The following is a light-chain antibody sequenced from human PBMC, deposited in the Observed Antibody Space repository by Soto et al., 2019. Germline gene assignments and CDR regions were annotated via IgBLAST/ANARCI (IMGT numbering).Light chain of an antibody. CDR1: QTVSSNY. J-gene: IGKJ2*01. V-gene: IGKV3-20*01. CDR3: QQYGSSVSYT. CDR2: GAS. Sequence: VLTQSPGTLSLSPGERATLSCRASQTVSSNYLAWYQQKPGQAPRHLIYGASSSATGIPVRFSGSGSGTGFTLTISRLEPEGFAVYYCQQYGSSVSYTFGQGTKLEIK.